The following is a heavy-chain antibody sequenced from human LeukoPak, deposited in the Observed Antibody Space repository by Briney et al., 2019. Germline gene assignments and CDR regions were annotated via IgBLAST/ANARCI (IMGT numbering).Heavy chain of an antibody. J-gene: IGHJ4*02. Sequence: ASVKVSCKASGYTFTGYYMHSVRQAPGQGLEWMGWINPNSGGTNYAQKFPGRVTMTRDTSISTAYMELSRLRSDDTAVYYCARVKGSYEAVTGWGQGTLVTVSS. V-gene: IGHV1-2*02. CDR3: ARVKGSYEAVTG. CDR2: INPNSGGT. CDR1: GYTFTGYY. D-gene: IGHD5-18*01.